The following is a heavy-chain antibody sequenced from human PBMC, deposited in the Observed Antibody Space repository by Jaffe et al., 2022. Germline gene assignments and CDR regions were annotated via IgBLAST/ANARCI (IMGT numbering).Heavy chain of an antibody. Sequence: QVQLVQSGAEVKKPGASVKVSCKASGYTFTGYYMHWVRQAPGQGLEWMGRINPNSGGTNYAQKFQGRVTMTRDTSISTAYMELSRLRSDDTAVYYCASSRGGCSGGSCYIEIDYYYYYMDVWGKGTTVTVSS. CDR3: ASSRGGCSGGSCYIEIDYYYYYMDV. V-gene: IGHV1-2*06. J-gene: IGHJ6*03. CDR1: GYTFTGYY. CDR2: INPNSGGT. D-gene: IGHD2-15*01.